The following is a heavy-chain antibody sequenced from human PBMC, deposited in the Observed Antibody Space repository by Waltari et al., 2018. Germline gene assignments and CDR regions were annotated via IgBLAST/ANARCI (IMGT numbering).Heavy chain of an antibody. J-gene: IGHJ6*02. CDR2: ISYDGSNK. V-gene: IGHV3-30*01. Sequence: QVQLVESGGGVVQPGRSLRLSCAASGFTFSSYAMHWVRQAPGKGLEGVAVISYDGSNKYSADSVKGRFTISRDNSKNTLYLQMNSLRAEDTAVYYWARDIRFLEWLSIKLYYYYGMDVWGQGTTVTVSS. CDR3: ARDIRFLEWLSIKLYYYYGMDV. D-gene: IGHD3-3*01. CDR1: GFTFSSYA.